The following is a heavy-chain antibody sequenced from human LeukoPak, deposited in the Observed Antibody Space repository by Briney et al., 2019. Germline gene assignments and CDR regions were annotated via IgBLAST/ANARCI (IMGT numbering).Heavy chain of an antibody. D-gene: IGHD2-8*01. CDR2: INHSGST. V-gene: IGHV4-34*01. J-gene: IGHJ4*02. CDR3: ARVVLGYCTNGVCYGFDY. CDR1: GGSFSGYY. Sequence: SETLSLTCAVYGGSFSGYYWGWIRQPPGKGLEWIGEINHSGSTNYNPSLKSRVTISVDTSKNQFSLKLSSVTAADTAVYYCARVVLGYCTNGVCYGFDYWGQGTLVTVSS.